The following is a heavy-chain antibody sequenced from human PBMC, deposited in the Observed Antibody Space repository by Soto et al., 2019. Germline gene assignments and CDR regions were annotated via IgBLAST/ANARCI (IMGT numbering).Heavy chain of an antibody. J-gene: IGHJ4*02. CDR1: GFTFSDYA. V-gene: IGHV3-23*01. Sequence: EVHLLKSGGGLVQPGGSVRLSCAASGFTFSDYAMTWVRQAPGRGLEWVTAIGGNGALTYYADSVKGRFTISRDTYKNLVSRQMTGLRGDDTAIYYCARIASTGWYIRGYFDHCGRGTLLTVSS. CDR2: IGGNGALT. D-gene: IGHD6-19*01. CDR3: ARIASTGWYIRGYFDH.